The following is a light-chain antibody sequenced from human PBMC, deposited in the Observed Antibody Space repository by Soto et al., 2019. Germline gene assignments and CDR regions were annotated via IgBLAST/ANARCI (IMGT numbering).Light chain of an antibody. Sequence: EIVLTQSPGTLSLSPGERVTLSCRASQSVASSYLAWYQQKSGQAPRLLIFDASRRPTGIPDRFSGSGSGTDITLTISRLEPEDFAVYYCQQYGSFPQTFGQGTKLEIK. J-gene: IGKJ2*01. V-gene: IGKV3-20*01. CDR1: QSVASSY. CDR2: DAS. CDR3: QQYGSFPQT.